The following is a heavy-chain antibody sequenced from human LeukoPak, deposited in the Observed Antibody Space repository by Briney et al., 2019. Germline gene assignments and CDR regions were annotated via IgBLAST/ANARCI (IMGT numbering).Heavy chain of an antibody. V-gene: IGHV3-23*01. CDR2: ISGSGGNT. CDR3: AKEHKYSSSWYYFDY. CDR1: GFTFSSYA. J-gene: IGHJ4*02. D-gene: IGHD6-13*01. Sequence: GGSLRLSCAASGFTFSSYAMSWVRQAPGKGLEWVSAISGSGGNTCYADSVKGRFTISRDNSKSMLYLQMNSLRAEDTTIYYCAKEHKYSSSWYYFDYWGQGTLVTISS.